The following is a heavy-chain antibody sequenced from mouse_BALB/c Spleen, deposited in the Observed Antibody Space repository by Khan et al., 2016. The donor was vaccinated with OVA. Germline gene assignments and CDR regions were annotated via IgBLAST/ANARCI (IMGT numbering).Heavy chain of an antibody. Sequence: EVQLLETGPGLVKPSQSLSLTCTVTGYSITSDYAWNWIRQFPGNKLEWMGYISYSGSTSYNPSLKSRISITRETSKNQFFLQLNSVTTEDTATYYCARGRYRYPFAYWGQGTLVTVSA. V-gene: IGHV3-2*02. CDR1: GYSITSDYA. D-gene: IGHD2-14*01. CDR3: ARGRYRYPFAY. J-gene: IGHJ3*01. CDR2: ISYSGST.